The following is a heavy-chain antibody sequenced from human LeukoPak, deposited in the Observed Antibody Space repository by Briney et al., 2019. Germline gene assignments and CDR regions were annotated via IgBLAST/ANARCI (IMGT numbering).Heavy chain of an antibody. CDR2: LYHTGST. CDR1: GYSISSGYY. CDR3: ARHMTTVVTPADY. J-gene: IGHJ4*02. Sequence: PSETLSLICAVSGYSISSGYYWGWIRQPPGKGLEWIGSLYHTGSTYYNPSLKSRVTISPDTSKNHFSLKVTSVTAADTAVYYCARHMTTVVTPADYWGQGALVTVSS. D-gene: IGHD4-23*01. V-gene: IGHV4-38-2*01.